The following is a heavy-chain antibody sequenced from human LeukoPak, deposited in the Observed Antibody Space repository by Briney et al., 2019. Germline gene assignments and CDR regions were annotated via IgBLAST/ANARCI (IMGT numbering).Heavy chain of an antibody. CDR3: ASGVEDIVVVPAAAPLDY. D-gene: IGHD2-2*01. CDR2: INPSGGST. CDR1: GYTFTSYY. Sequence: ASVTVSCKASGYTFTSYYMHWVRQAPGQGLEWMGIINPSGGSTSYAQKFQGRVTMTRDTSTSTVYMELSSLRSEDTAVYYCASGVEDIVVVPAAAPLDYWGQGTLVTVSS. V-gene: IGHV1-46*01. J-gene: IGHJ4*02.